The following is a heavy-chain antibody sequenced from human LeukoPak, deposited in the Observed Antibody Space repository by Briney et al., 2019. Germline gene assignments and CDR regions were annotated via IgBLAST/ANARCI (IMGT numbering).Heavy chain of an antibody. Sequence: GGSLRLSCAASGFTFSSYAMHWVRQAPGKGLEWVAVISYDGSNKYYADSVKGRFTITRDNSKNTLYLQMNSLRAEDTAVYYCARDDSSGYHPPFDYWGQGTLVTVSS. V-gene: IGHV3-30*04. J-gene: IGHJ4*02. CDR2: ISYDGSNK. D-gene: IGHD3-22*01. CDR1: GFTFSSYA. CDR3: ARDDSSGYHPPFDY.